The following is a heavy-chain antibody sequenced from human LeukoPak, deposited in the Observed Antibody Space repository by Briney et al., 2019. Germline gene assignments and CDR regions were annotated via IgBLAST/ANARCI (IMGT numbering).Heavy chain of an antibody. V-gene: IGHV3-21*01. CDR2: ISSSSAYI. CDR3: AKGKLSYSYYFDY. CDR1: GFTFSSYT. D-gene: IGHD1-26*01. J-gene: IGHJ4*02. Sequence: GGSLRLSCAASGFTFSSYTMNWVRQAPGKGLEWLSSISSSSAYIFYADSVKGRFTISRDNAKNSLYLQMNSLRAEDTAVYYCAKGKLSYSYYFDYWGQGTLVTVSS.